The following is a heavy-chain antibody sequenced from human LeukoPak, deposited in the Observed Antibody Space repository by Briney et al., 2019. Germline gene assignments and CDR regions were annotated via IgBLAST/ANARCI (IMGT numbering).Heavy chain of an antibody. Sequence: PGGSLRLSCAASGFTFSTYGMHWVRQSPGKGLEWVALIWYDGSNKYFADSVKGRFTISRDNSKNTLYLQMNSMRAEDTAVYYCALGGDYAGGFDYWGQGTLVTVSS. CDR2: IWYDGSNK. D-gene: IGHD3-16*01. CDR1: GFTFSTYG. V-gene: IGHV3-33*01. J-gene: IGHJ4*02. CDR3: ALGGDYAGGFDY.